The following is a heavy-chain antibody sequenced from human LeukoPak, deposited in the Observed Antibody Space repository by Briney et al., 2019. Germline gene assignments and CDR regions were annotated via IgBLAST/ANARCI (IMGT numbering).Heavy chain of an antibody. CDR3: AGDTRPDLDAFDI. Sequence: SETLSLTCTVSGVSISSYYWTWIRQPPGKGLEWIGNINYSGSTYYNPSLKSRVTISVDTSKNQFSLKLSSVTAADTAVYYCAGDTRPDLDAFDIWGQGTMVTVSS. D-gene: IGHD6-6*01. CDR2: INYSGST. V-gene: IGHV4-59*12. J-gene: IGHJ3*02. CDR1: GVSISSYY.